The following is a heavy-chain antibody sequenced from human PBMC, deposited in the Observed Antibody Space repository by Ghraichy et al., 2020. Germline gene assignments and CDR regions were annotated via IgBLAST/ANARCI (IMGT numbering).Heavy chain of an antibody. CDR1: GFTFSSYN. J-gene: IGHJ4*02. CDR2: ISTSSRYI. D-gene: IGHD5-24*01. CDR3: ARSWIEMANITAFDY. Sequence: GGSLRLSCAASGFTFSSYNMNWVRQAPGKGLEWVSSISTSSRYIYYADSVKGRFTISRDNAKNSLYLQMNTLRAEDTAVYYCARSWIEMANITAFDYWGQGTLVTVSS. V-gene: IGHV3-21*01.